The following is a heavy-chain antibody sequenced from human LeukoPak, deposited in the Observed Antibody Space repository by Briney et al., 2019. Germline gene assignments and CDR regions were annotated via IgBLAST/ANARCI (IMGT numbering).Heavy chain of an antibody. Sequence: GGSLRLSCAASGFTFSDYYMSWIRQAPGKGLEWVSYISSSGSTIYYADSAKGRFTISRDNAKNSLYLQMNSLRAEDTAVYYCARVGITIFGVVIIGDYFDYWGQGTLVTVSS. V-gene: IGHV3-11*01. CDR1: GFTFSDYY. CDR2: ISSSGSTI. J-gene: IGHJ4*02. D-gene: IGHD3-3*01. CDR3: ARVGITIFGVVIIGDYFDY.